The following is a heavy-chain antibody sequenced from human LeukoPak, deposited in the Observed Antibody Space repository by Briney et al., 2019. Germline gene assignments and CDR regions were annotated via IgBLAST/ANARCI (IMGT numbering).Heavy chain of an antibody. J-gene: IGHJ4*02. CDR3: ARSYCSGGRCYWYYFGY. D-gene: IGHD2-15*01. CDR1: GYTFTTYA. CDR2: INAGNGNT. Sequence: ASVKVSCKASGYTFTTYAMHWVRQAPGQGLEWMGWINAGNGNTKYSQKFQGRVTITRDTSASTAYMELSSLRSEDTAVYYCARSYCSGGRCYWYYFGYWGQGTLVTVSS. V-gene: IGHV1-3*01.